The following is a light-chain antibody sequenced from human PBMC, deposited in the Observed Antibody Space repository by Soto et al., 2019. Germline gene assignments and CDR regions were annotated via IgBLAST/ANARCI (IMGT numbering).Light chain of an antibody. J-gene: IGKJ1*01. V-gene: IGKV1-39*01. Sequence: DIQMTQSPSSLSAFVGDRVTITCRASQSIGSYLNWYQQKPGKAPKVLIYDASSLASGVPSRFSGSGSGTDFPLTIGSLQPEDFATYFCQQIHGAFGQGTKVEIK. CDR2: DAS. CDR1: QSIGSY. CDR3: QQIHGA.